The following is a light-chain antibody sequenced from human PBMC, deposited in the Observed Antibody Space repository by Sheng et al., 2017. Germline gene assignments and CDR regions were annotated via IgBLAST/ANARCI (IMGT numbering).Light chain of an antibody. Sequence: ETVMTQSPATLSVSAGERATLSCRASQSVSSNLAWYQQKPGQAPRLLIYGASTRATGIPARFSGSGSGTEFTLTIRSLQSEDFAVYYCQQYYNWPRTFGQGTKVEIK. CDR2: GAS. V-gene: IGKV3-15*01. CDR1: QSVSSN. CDR3: QQYYNWPRT. J-gene: IGKJ1*01.